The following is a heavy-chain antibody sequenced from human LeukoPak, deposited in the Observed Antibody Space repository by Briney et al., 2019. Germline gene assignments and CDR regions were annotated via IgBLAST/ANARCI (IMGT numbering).Heavy chain of an antibody. V-gene: IGHV1-46*01. CDR3: ARRDCVGDCYSNWFDP. J-gene: IGHJ5*02. D-gene: IGHD2-21*02. Sequence: ASVKVSCKASGYTFTKYFMHWVRQAPGQGLEWMGIINPRGGSTGYAQKFQGRITMITDMSTRTVYMELSSLESEDTAVYYCARRDCVGDCYSNWFDPWGQGTLVTVSS. CDR2: INPRGGST. CDR1: GYTFTKYF.